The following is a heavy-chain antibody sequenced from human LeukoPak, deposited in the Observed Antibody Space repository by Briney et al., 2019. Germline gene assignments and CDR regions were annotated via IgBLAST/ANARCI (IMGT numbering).Heavy chain of an antibody. V-gene: IGHV6-1*01. CDR1: GDSVSSNSAA. D-gene: IGHD5-12*01. CDR2: TYYRSKWYN. J-gene: IGHJ5*02. CDR3: AREDLATIRLSWFDP. Sequence: SQTLSLTCAISGDSVSSNSAAWNWIRQSPSKCLEWLGRTYYRSKWYNDYAVSVKSRITINPDTSKNQFSLQLNSVTPEDTAVYYCAREDLATIRLSWFDPWGQGTLVTVSS.